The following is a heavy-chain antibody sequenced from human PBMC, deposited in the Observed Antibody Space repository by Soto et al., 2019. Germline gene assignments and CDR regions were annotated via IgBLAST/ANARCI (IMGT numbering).Heavy chain of an antibody. CDR3: ARESEDLTSNFDY. CDR1: GITFDTYA. V-gene: IGHV3-23*01. J-gene: IGHJ4*02. CDR2: ISTSGAST. Sequence: PGGSLRLSCAASGITFDTYAMGWVRQAPGKGLEWVSAISTSGASTSFADSVEGRFTISRDNSENTLYLQMSSLRVEDTAVYYCARESEDLTSNFDYWGQGTLVTVSS.